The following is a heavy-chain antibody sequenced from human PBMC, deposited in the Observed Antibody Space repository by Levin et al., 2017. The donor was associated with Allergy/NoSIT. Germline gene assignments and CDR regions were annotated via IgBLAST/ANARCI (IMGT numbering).Heavy chain of an antibody. D-gene: IGHD2-2*01. CDR2: INPNSGGT. V-gene: IGHV1-2*02. J-gene: IGHJ5*02. CDR3: ARDRSTGCRSASCYSFDP. CDR1: GYTFTDYY. Sequence: ASVKVSCKASGYTFTDYYMHWVRQAPGQGLEWMGWINPNSGGTKYAQKIQGRVTMTWDTSINTAYMELSRLRSDDTAVYYCARDRSTGCRSASCYSFDPWGQGTLVSV.